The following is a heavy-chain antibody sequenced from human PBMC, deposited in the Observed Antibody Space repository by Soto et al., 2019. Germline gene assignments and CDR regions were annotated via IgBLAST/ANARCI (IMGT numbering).Heavy chain of an antibody. CDR2: IYSGGST. CDR1: GFTVSSNY. Sequence: GGSLRLSCAASGFTVSSNYMSWVRQAPGKGLEWVSVIYSGGSTYYADSVKGRFTISRDNSKNTLYLQMNSLRADDAAVYYCARLRGTYYDFWSGYTPSDGMDVWGQGTTVTVSS. J-gene: IGHJ6*02. CDR3: ARLRGTYYDFWSGYTPSDGMDV. D-gene: IGHD3-3*01. V-gene: IGHV3-53*01.